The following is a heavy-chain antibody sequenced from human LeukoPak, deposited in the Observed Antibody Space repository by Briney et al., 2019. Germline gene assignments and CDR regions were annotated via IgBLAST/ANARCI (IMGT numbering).Heavy chain of an antibody. CDR3: ARDLELSAVYYFDS. CDR1: GFTFSIFP. CDR2: ISSESEK. Sequence: PGGSLRLSCEASGFTFSIFPMHWVRQAPGKGLEWVALISSESEKYYADSVKGRFTIFRDNSKNMLYLQMNSLRADDTAVYYCARDLELSAVYYFDSWGQGTLVIVSS. J-gene: IGHJ4*02. D-gene: IGHD3-3*01. V-gene: IGHV3-30*04.